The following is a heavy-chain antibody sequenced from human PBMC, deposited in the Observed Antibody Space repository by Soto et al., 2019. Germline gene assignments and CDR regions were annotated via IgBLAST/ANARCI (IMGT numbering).Heavy chain of an antibody. CDR3: ARRGPGTYFDY. CDR2: ISGSGDST. V-gene: IGHV3-23*01. Sequence: EVQLLESGGGLVQPGGSLRLSCAASGFTFSSYAMRWVRQAPGKGLEWVSAISGSGDSTYYTDSVKGRFTISRDNSKNTLYLQMNSLRDEDTAVYYWARRGPGTYFDYWGQGTLVTVSS. D-gene: IGHD6-13*01. CDR1: GFTFSSYA. J-gene: IGHJ4*02.